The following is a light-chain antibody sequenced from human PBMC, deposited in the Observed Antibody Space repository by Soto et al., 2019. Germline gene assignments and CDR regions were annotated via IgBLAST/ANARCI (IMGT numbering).Light chain of an antibody. CDR3: QQRVNWPPT. J-gene: IGKJ4*01. V-gene: IGKV3-11*01. CDR2: DAS. CDR1: QSVSGY. Sequence: EVVLTQSPASLSLSPGDRATLSCRADQSVSGYLAWYQQKPGQPPRLLFFDASSRATGVPHRFSAGGSGTDFTLIISSLQPEDFAVYYCQQRVNWPPTFGGGTKVDIK.